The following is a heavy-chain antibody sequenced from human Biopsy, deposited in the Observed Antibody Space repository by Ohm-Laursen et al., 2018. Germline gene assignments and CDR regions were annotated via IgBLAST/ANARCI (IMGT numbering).Heavy chain of an antibody. D-gene: IGHD3-22*01. Sequence: DTLSLTCTVSGGYINNYYWSWIRQPAGKGLEWIGRIYPGGSTNYNPSLKSRVIMSVDTSKKQLSLWLRSVTAADTAMYYCASVVLGPTNDAFDLWGQGTMVVVSS. CDR3: ASVVLGPTNDAFDL. CDR2: IYPGGST. J-gene: IGHJ3*01. CDR1: GGYINNYY. V-gene: IGHV4-4*07.